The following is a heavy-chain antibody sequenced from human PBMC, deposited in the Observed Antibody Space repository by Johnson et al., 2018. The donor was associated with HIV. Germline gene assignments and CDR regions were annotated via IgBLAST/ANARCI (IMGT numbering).Heavy chain of an antibody. D-gene: IGHD3/OR15-3a*01. Sequence: QVQLVESGGGVVQPGRSLRLSCAASGFTFSSYAMHWVRQAPGKGLEWVAIIYYDGSNKYYADSVKGRFTISRDNSKNILYLQVSSLRLEDTAVYYCATRGVTDWGGAFDIWGQGTMLTVSS. V-gene: IGHV3-30*04. CDR1: GFTFSSYA. J-gene: IGHJ3*02. CDR3: ATRGVTDWGGAFDI. CDR2: IYYDGSNK.